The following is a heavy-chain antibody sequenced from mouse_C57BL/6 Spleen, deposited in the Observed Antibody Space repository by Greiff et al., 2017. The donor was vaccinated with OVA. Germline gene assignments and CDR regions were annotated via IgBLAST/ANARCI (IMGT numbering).Heavy chain of an antibody. Sequence: QVQLQQPGAELVMPGASVKLSCKASGYTFTSYWMHWVKQRPGQGLEWIGEIDPSDSYTNYNQKFKGKSTLTVDKSSSTAYMQLSSLTSEDSAVYYCAIYDGYSNWYFDVWGTGTTVTVSS. V-gene: IGHV1-69*01. CDR1: GYTFTSYW. D-gene: IGHD2-3*01. CDR2: IDPSDSYT. CDR3: AIYDGYSNWYFDV. J-gene: IGHJ1*03.